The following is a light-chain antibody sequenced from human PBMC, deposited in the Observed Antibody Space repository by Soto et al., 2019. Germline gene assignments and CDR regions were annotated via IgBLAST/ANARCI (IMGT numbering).Light chain of an antibody. CDR3: QQHNSYPWT. J-gene: IGKJ1*01. V-gene: IGKV1-5*01. Sequence: DIQMTQYPSTLSASLGDRFTISCLASQTISSWLAWYQQRPGKAPKLLIYDASSLESGVPSRFSGSGSGTEFTLTISSLQPDDFATYYCQQHNSYPWTFGQGTKVDNK. CDR2: DAS. CDR1: QTISSW.